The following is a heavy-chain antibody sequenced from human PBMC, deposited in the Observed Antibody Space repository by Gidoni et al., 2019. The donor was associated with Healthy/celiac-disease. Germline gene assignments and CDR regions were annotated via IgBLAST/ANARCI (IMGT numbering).Heavy chain of an antibody. CDR2: IKPNSGGT. J-gene: IGHJ6*02. D-gene: IGHD2-2*01. V-gene: IGHV1-2*02. Sequence: QVQLVQSGAEVKKPGASVKVSCKASGYTFTGYYMHWVRQAPGQGLEWMGWIKPNSGGTNYAQKFQGRVTMTRETSISTAYMELSRLRSDDTAVYYCARERIVVVPAAIGYYYYGMDVWGQGTTVTVSS. CDR1: GYTFTGYY. CDR3: ARERIVVVPAAIGYYYYGMDV.